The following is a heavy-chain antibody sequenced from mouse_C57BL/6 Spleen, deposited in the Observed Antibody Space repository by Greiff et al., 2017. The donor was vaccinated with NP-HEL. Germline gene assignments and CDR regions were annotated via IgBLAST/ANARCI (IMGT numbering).Heavy chain of an antibody. CDR3: ARRDTTGYFDV. D-gene: IGHD1-1*01. V-gene: IGHV5-6*01. CDR2: ISSGGSYT. CDR1: GFTFSSYG. Sequence: EVQLVESGGDLVKPGGSLKLSCAASGFTFSSYGMSWVRQTPDKRLEWVATISSGGSYTYYPDSVKGRFTISRDNAKNTLYLQMSSLKSEDTAMYYCARRDTTGYFDVWGTGTTVTVSS. J-gene: IGHJ1*03.